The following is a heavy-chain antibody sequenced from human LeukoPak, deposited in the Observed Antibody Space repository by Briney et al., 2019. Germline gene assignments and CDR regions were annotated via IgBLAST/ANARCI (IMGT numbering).Heavy chain of an antibody. Sequence: GRSLRLSCAASGFTFSSYGMHWVRQAPGKGLEWVAVISYDGSNKNYADSVKGRFTISRDNSKNALYLQLGSLRVEDTATYYCARGHTPNVVSATPYWGQGTLVTVSS. CDR1: GFTFSSYG. V-gene: IGHV3-30*03. CDR3: ARGHTPNVVSATPY. J-gene: IGHJ4*02. D-gene: IGHD2-15*01. CDR2: ISYDGSNK.